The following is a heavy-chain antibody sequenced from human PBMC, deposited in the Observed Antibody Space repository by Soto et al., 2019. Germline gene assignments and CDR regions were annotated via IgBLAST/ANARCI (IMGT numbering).Heavy chain of an antibody. CDR2: INHSGST. CDR1: GGSFSGYY. CDR3: ARDLETMVRGVLLNRLAP. Sequence: SETLSLTCAVYGGSFSGYYWSWIRQPPGKGLEWIGEINHSGSTNYNPSLKSRVTISVDTSKNQFSLKLSSVTAADTAVYYCARDLETMVRGVLLNRLAPWGQGTLVTVSS. J-gene: IGHJ5*02. D-gene: IGHD3-10*01. V-gene: IGHV4-34*09.